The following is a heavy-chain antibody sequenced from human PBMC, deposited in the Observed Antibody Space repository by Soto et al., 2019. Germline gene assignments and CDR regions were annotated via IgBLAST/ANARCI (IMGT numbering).Heavy chain of an antibody. CDR2: IYYSGST. V-gene: IGHV4-31*03. Sequence: KPSETLSLTCTVSGVTISSGAYYWSWIRQHPGKGLEWIGNIYYSGSTYYNPSLKGRVTISVDTSKNQFSLKLSSVTAADTAVYYCASKQPSIAPFDYWGQGTLVTVSS. CDR1: GVTISSGAYY. CDR3: ASKQPSIAPFDY. J-gene: IGHJ4*02.